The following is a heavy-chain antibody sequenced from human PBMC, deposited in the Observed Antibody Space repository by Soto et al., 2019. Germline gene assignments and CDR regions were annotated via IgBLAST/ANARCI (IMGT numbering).Heavy chain of an antibody. V-gene: IGHV1-46*01. Sequence: GASLKVSCKASGYIFINYYIHCVRQAPGQGLEWIGIINPNGGSTNYAQKFRGRVTMARDTSTSTVYMDLSSLRSDDTAVYYCARVRMPETYYFDYWGQGTLVTVSS. CDR3: ARVRMPETYYFDY. D-gene: IGHD2-2*01. CDR1: GYIFINYY. CDR2: INPNGGST. J-gene: IGHJ4*02.